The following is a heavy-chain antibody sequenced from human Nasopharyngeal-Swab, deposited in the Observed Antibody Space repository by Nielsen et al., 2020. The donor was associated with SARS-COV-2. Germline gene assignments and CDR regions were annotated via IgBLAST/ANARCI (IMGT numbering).Heavy chain of an antibody. Sequence: WVRQAPGQGLEWMGGFIPIFGTANYAQKFQGRVTITADESTGTAYVELSSLRSEDTAVYYCARGGITIFGVVSNLDYWGQGTLVTVSS. V-gene: IGHV1-69*01. CDR2: FIPIFGTA. CDR3: ARGGITIFGVVSNLDY. D-gene: IGHD3-3*01. J-gene: IGHJ4*02.